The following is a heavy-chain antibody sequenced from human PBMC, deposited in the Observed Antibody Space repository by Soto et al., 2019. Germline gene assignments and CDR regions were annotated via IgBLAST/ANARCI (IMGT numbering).Heavy chain of an antibody. V-gene: IGHV4-30-4*01. CDR2: MYYTGKT. CDR1: GTTISSGDHY. J-gene: IGHJ4*02. CDR3: ARVYGRGDYFDF. Sequence: QVQLQESGPGLVKPSQTLSLTCTVSGTTISSGDHYWSWIRQAPGKGLEWSGYMYYTGKTYYNTSLQSRVTISVDTCKNQFSLKMTSVTAAATAMYFCARVYGRGDYFDFGGRGSLVSVSS. D-gene: IGHD1-26*01.